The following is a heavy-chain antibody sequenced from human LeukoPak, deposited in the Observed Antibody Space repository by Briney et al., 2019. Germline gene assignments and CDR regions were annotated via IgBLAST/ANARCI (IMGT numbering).Heavy chain of an antibody. Sequence: GGSLRLSCAASGFTFSSYAMSWVRQAPGKGLEWVSAISGSGGSTYYADSVKGRYTISRDDSKNTLYLQMNSLRAEDTAVYYCAKVTSAAGYYFDYWGQGTLVTVSS. CDR2: ISGSGGST. CDR3: AKVTSAAGYYFDY. CDR1: GFTFSSYA. J-gene: IGHJ4*02. V-gene: IGHV3-23*01. D-gene: IGHD6-13*01.